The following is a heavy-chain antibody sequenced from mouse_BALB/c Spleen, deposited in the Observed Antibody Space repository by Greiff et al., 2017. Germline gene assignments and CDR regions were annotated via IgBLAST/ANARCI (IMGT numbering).Heavy chain of an antibody. Sequence: VQLQESGPGLVAPSQTLSITCTVSGFSLTSYGVHWVRQPPGKGLEWLGVIWAGGSTNYNSALMSRLSISKDNSKNQVFLKMNSVQTDDTAMYYCARDDYYGGSYGIDYWGQGTLVTVSA. J-gene: IGHJ3*01. D-gene: IGHD1-1*01. V-gene: IGHV2-9*02. CDR3: ARDDYYGGSYGIDY. CDR2: IWAGGST. CDR1: GFSLTSYG.